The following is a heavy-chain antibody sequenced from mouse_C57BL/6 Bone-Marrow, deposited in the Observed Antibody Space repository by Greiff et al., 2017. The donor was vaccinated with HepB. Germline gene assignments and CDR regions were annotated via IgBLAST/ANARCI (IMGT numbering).Heavy chain of an antibody. D-gene: IGHD4-1*01. V-gene: IGHV1-76*01. CDR3: ARWELGRAY. CDR2: IYPGSGNT. J-gene: IGHJ3*01. Sequence: QVTLKESGAELVRPGASVKLSCKASGYTFTDYYINWVKQRPGQGLEWIARIYPGSGNTYYNEKFKGKATLTAEKSSSTAYMQLSSLTSEDSAVYFCARWELGRAYWGQGTLVTVSA. CDR1: GYTFTDYY.